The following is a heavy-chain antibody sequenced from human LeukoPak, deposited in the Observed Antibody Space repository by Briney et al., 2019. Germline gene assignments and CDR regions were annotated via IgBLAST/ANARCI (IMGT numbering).Heavy chain of an antibody. D-gene: IGHD5-24*01. V-gene: IGHV3-48*01. CDR3: AKDRDYYYYYMDV. CDR1: GFTFDDYA. CDR2: ISSSGSTI. Sequence: GGSLRLSCAASGFTFDDYAMNWVRQAPGRGLEWVSYISSSGSTIYYANSVKGRFTISRDNSKNTLYLQMNSLRAEDTAVYYCAKDRDYYYYYMDVWGKGTTVTISS. J-gene: IGHJ6*03.